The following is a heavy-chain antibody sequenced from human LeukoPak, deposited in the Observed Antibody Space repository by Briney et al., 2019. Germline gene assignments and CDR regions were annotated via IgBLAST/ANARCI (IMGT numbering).Heavy chain of an antibody. Sequence: GGSLRLSCAASGFALSAYGMHWVRQAPGKGLEWVAFVRFDGSNEYYADSVKGRFSISRDNSKNTLYLQMNSLRAEDTAVYYCARDREQWLVRAFDYWGQGTLVTVSS. V-gene: IGHV3-30*02. CDR1: GFALSAYG. CDR2: VRFDGSNE. J-gene: IGHJ4*02. CDR3: ARDREQWLVRAFDY. D-gene: IGHD6-19*01.